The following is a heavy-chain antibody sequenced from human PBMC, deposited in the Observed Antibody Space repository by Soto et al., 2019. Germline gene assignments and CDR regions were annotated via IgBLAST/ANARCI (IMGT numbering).Heavy chain of an antibody. V-gene: IGHV3-30*03. CDR3: ARDYGALPADRFQF. Sequence: LLVEPGGGVVQPGRSLRLSCAASGFSLDSYAMHWVRQAPGKGYERVAVISYDGKNIYYPESVKGQFTISKDDSYKILYLQLSSLTPEDTATYSCARDYGALPADRFQFWGQGTLVTVSS. CDR1: GFSLDSYA. J-gene: IGHJ1*01. D-gene: IGHD2-2*01. CDR2: ISYDGKNI.